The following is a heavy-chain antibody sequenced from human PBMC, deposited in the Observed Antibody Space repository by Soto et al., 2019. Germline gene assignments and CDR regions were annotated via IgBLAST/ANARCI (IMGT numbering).Heavy chain of an antibody. J-gene: IGHJ6*01. CDR3: ARDLTIVPATHPRLENYGMDV. Sequence: QVQLVQSAGEVKKPGASVKVSCKASGYSFTSYGISWVRRAPGQGLEWMGWISPYNGHTQFVQRFQGRVTMTTDTSTKTAYMELRNLRSGDTAHYYCARDLTIVPATHPRLENYGMDVW. CDR2: ISPYNGHT. CDR1: GYSFTSYG. V-gene: IGHV1-18*01. D-gene: IGHD2-2*01.